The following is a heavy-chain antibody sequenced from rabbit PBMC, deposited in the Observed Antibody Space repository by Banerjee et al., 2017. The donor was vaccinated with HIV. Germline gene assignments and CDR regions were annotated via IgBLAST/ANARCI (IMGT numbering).Heavy chain of an antibody. D-gene: IGHD6-1*01. Sequence: QSLEESGGDLVKPGASLTLTCTASGFSFSNKYVMCWVRQAPGKGLEWIACINTISGDTVYATWAKGRFTISKTSSTTVTLQMTSLTAADTATYFCARDGGYADYGYALNLWGPGTLVTVS. J-gene: IGHJ4*01. CDR2: INTISGDT. V-gene: IGHV1S40*01. CDR1: GFSFSNKYV. CDR3: ARDGGYADYGYALNL.